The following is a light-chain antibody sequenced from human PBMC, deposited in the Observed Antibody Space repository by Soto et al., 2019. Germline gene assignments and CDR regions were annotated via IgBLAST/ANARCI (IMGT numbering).Light chain of an antibody. Sequence: IQMTHSPSTLSASVGDRVTITCRASQSISSWLAWYQQKPGKAPKLLISRASSLESGVPSRFSGSVSGTEFTLTISSLQPDDFATYYCQQYNSYWTFGQGTKV. V-gene: IGKV1-5*03. J-gene: IGKJ1*01. CDR3: QQYNSYWT. CDR1: QSISSW. CDR2: RAS.